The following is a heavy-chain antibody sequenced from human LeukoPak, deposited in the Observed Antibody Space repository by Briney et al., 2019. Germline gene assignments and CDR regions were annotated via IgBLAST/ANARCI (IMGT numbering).Heavy chain of an antibody. CDR3: ARDLDSSSWYYFDY. D-gene: IGHD6-13*01. CDR2: ISSSGSTI. V-gene: IGHV3-48*03. CDR1: GFTFSSYE. J-gene: IGHJ4*02. Sequence: GGSLRLSCAASGFTFSSYEMNWVRQAPGKGLEWVSYISSSGSTIYYADSVKGRFTISRDNAKNSLYLQMNSLRAEDTAVYYCARDLDSSSWYYFDYWGQGTLVTVSS.